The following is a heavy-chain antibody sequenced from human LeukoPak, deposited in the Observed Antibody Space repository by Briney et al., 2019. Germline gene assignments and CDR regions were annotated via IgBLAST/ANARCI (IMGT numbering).Heavy chain of an antibody. CDR1: GGSTSSGGYY. Sequence: PSETLSLTCTVSGGSTSSGGYYWSSISQHPGKGLEWIGYIYYSGSTYYNPSLKSRVTISVDTSKNQFSLKLSSVTAAGAVMYYCARGTPWVDPGSQGTLVTVSS. J-gene: IGHJ5*02. CDR3: ARGTPWVDP. V-gene: IGHV4-31*03. CDR2: IYYSGST.